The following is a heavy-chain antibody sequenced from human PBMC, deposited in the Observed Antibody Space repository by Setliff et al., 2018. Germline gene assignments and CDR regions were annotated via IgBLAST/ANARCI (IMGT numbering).Heavy chain of an antibody. CDR3: VRGDLYYDSSGYYPDY. Sequence: ASVKVSCKASGYTFTGYYMYWVRQGPGQGLEWMGRINPNSGGTNYAQKFQGRVTMTRDTSIRTVYMELSRLRSDDTAVYYCVRGDLYYDSSGYYPDYWGQGTLVTVSS. J-gene: IGHJ4*02. V-gene: IGHV1-2*06. D-gene: IGHD3-22*01. CDR2: INPNSGGT. CDR1: GYTFTGYY.